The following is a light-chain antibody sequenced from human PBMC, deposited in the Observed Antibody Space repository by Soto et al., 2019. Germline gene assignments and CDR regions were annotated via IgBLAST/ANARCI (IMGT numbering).Light chain of an antibody. CDR3: LLSYNGSYV. CDR1: TGTVTSGHY. CDR2: DTV. Sequence: QAVVTQEPSLTVSPGGTVTLTCGSSTGTVTSGHYPYWFQQKPGKAPRTLIYDTVKKHSWTPARFSGSLLGGKAALTLSGAQPEDESDYYCLLSYNGSYVFGPGTKVTVL. V-gene: IGLV7-46*01. J-gene: IGLJ1*01.